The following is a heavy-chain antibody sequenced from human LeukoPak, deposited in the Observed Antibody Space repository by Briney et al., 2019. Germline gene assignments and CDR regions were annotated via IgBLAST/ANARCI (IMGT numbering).Heavy chain of an antibody. V-gene: IGHV3-48*01. J-gene: IGHJ4*02. D-gene: IGHD3-10*01. CDR1: GFTFSSYS. CDR2: ISSSSTI. CDR3: ARDRYGSGSYYYFDY. Sequence: GGSLRLSCAASGFTFSSYSMNWVRQAPGKGLEWVSYISSSSTIYYADSVKGRFTISRDNAKNSLYLQMHSLRAEDTAVYYCARDRYGSGSYYYFDYWGQGSLVTVSS.